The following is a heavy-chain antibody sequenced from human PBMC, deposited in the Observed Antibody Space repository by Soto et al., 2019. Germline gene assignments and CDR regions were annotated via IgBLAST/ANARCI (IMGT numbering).Heavy chain of an antibody. V-gene: IGHV4-61*01. CDR3: ARERETGTSDY. Sequence: SETLSLTCTVSGVSVSSGSYYWSWIRQPPGKGLEWIGYIYYSGSTNYNPSLKSRVTISVDTSKNQFSLKLSSVTAADTAVYYCARERETGTSDYWGQGTLVTVSS. CDR1: GVSVSSGSYY. D-gene: IGHD1-1*01. J-gene: IGHJ4*02. CDR2: IYYSGST.